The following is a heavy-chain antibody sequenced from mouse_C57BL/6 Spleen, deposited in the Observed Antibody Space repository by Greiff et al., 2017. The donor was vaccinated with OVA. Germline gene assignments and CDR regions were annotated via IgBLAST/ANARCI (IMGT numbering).Heavy chain of an antibody. V-gene: IGHV1-82*01. CDR3: ARESDGYPYYFDY. Sequence: QVQLKQSGPELVKPGASVKISCKASGYAFSSSWMNWVKQRPGKGLEWIGRIYPGDGDTNYNGKFTGKATLTADKSSSTAYMQLSSLTSEDSAVYFCARESDGYPYYFDYWGQGTTRTVSS. J-gene: IGHJ2*01. D-gene: IGHD2-3*01. CDR1: GYAFSSSW. CDR2: IYPGDGDT.